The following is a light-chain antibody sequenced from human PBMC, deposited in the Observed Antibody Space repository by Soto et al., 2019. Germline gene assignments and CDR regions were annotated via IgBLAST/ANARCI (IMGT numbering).Light chain of an antibody. CDR3: SSYTSSSIL. Sequence: QAVVTQPASVSGSPGQSITISCTGTSSDVGGYNYVSWYQQHPGKAPKLMIYEVSNRPSGVSNRFSGSKSGNTASLTISGLQAEDEADYYCSSYTSSSILFGGGTKLTVL. V-gene: IGLV2-14*01. CDR1: SSDVGGYNY. CDR2: EVS. J-gene: IGLJ2*01.